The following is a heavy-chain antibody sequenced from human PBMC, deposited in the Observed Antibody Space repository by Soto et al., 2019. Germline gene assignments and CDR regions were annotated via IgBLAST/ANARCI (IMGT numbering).Heavy chain of an antibody. CDR2: IWHDGTRK. Sequence: QVHLVESGGGVVQPGGSLTLSCSVSDFAFRLHGIHWVRHTPGKGLEWVAMIWHDGTRKYFRDSVRGRFTISRDSAKNKVYLQMNNLRGDESAIYFCARDRSSSYSYAMDLWGQGTTVTVSS. CDR3: ARDRSSSYSYAMDL. D-gene: IGHD3-10*01. CDR1: DFAFRLHG. J-gene: IGHJ6*02. V-gene: IGHV3-33*01.